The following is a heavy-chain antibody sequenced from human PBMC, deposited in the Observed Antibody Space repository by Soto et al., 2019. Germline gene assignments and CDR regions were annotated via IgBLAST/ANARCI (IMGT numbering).Heavy chain of an antibody. CDR2: VDHSGRT. CDR3: AKKGYYPSGKINLFDS. D-gene: IGHD3-10*01. V-gene: IGHV4-38-2*01. CDR1: GYSINSDYY. Sequence: SETLSLTCAVSGYSINSDYYWGWIRQPPGKGLEWIGSVDHSGRTYYSPSLRSRPTIFIDPSKNQFSLRLTSVTAADTAMYFCAKKGYYPSGKINLFDSWGPGTLVTVSS. J-gene: IGHJ4*02.